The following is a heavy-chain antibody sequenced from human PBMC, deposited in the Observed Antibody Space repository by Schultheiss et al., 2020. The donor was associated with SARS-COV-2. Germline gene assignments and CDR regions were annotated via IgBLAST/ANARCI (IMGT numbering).Heavy chain of an antibody. Sequence: GGSLRLSCAASGFTFTTYGMHWVRQAPGKGLEWVAVIWYDGTKKYYADSVKGRFIISRDNSKNTLYLQMNSLRAEDTAVYYCARDYDILTGYYISETYWGQGTLVTVSS. CDR1: GFTFTTYG. CDR2: IWYDGTKK. D-gene: IGHD3-9*01. J-gene: IGHJ4*02. V-gene: IGHV3-33*01. CDR3: ARDYDILTGYYISETY.